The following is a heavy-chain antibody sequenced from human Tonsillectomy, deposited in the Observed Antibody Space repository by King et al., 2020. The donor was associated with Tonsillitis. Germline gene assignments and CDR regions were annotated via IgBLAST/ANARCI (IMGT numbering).Heavy chain of an antibody. J-gene: IGHJ6*02. V-gene: IGHV3-48*02. CDR2: ISSSSSTI. CDR3: ARGSGAGYCSGGSCYPYYYYYGMDV. D-gene: IGHD2-15*01. CDR1: GFTFSSYS. Sequence: VQLVESGGGLVQPGGSLRLSCAASGFTFSSYSMNWVRQAPGKGLEWVSYISSSSSTIYYADSVKGRFTISRDNAKNSLYLQMNSLRDEDTAVYYCARGSGAGYCSGGSCYPYYYYYGMDVWGQGTTVTVSS.